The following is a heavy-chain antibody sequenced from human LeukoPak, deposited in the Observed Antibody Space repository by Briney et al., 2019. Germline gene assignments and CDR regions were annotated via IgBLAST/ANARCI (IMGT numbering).Heavy chain of an antibody. V-gene: IGHV3-30-3*01. CDR1: GFTFSSYA. CDR2: ISYDGSNK. Sequence: GGSLRLSCAASGFTFSSYAMHWVRQAPGRGLEGVAVISYDGSNKYYADSVKRRFIISRANSKNTLYLQMNSVRAEDTAVYYCARGGDGYPPHGSNDYWGQGTLVTVSS. CDR3: ARGGDGYPPHGSNDY. D-gene: IGHD5-12*01. J-gene: IGHJ4*02.